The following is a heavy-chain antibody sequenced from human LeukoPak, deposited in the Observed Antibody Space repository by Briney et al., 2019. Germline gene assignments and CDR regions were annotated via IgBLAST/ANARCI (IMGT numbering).Heavy chain of an antibody. CDR1: EFTFSSYW. Sequence: GGSLRLSCTASEFTFSSYWMHWVRQAPGKGLEWVANINQNGAEKYCVDSVKGRFTISRDNSKNSLYLQMNTLTAEDMAVYYCAKAMHVWGQGTTVTVSS. V-gene: IGHV3-7*03. J-gene: IGHJ6*02. CDR3: AKAMHV. CDR2: INQNGAEK.